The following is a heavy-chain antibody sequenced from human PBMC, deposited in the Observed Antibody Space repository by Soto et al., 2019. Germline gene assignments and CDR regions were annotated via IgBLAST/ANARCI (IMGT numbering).Heavy chain of an antibody. CDR1: GFTFTSSA. Sequence: GPPVKVSCKASGFTFTSSAVQWVRQARGQRLERIGWIVVGSGNTNYAQKFQERVTITRDMSTSTAYMELSSLRSEDTAVYYCAAPSLFIAAAGSLLGYGMDVWGQGTTVTVSS. J-gene: IGHJ6*02. D-gene: IGHD6-13*01. CDR3: AAPSLFIAAAGSLLGYGMDV. V-gene: IGHV1-58*01. CDR2: IVVGSGNT.